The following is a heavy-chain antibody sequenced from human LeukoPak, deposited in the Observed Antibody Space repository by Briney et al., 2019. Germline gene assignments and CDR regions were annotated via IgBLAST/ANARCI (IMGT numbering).Heavy chain of an antibody. D-gene: IGHD1-1*01. Sequence: PGGSLRLSCAASGFTFSSYAMHCVRQAPGKGLEWVAVISYDGSNKYYADSVKGRFTISRDNSKNTLYLQMNSLRAEDTAVYYCARYDARYGMDVWGQGTTVTVSS. CDR3: ARYDARYGMDV. J-gene: IGHJ6*02. V-gene: IGHV3-30-3*01. CDR2: ISYDGSNK. CDR1: GFTFSSYA.